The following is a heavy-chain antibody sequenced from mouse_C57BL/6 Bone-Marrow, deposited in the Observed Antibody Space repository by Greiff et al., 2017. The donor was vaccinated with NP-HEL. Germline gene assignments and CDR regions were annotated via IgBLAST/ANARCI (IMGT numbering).Heavy chain of an antibody. CDR2: IDPNSGGT. V-gene: IGHV1-62-3*01. J-gene: IGHJ2*01. CDR3: ARREHYFDY. Sequence: QQSCKASGYTFTSYWMHWVKQRPGRGLEWIGRIDPNSGGTKYNEKFKGKATLTADKSSSTAYMELRSLTSEDSAVYFCARREHYFDYWGQGTTLTVSS. CDR1: GYTFTSYW.